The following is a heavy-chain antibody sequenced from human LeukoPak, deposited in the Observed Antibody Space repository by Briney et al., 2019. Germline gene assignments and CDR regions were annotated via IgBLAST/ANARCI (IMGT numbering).Heavy chain of an antibody. D-gene: IGHD3-9*01. CDR3: ARLSKGRYFDYIFDF. J-gene: IGHJ4*02. CDR2: IYYTGSS. Sequence: SETLSLTCAVSGGSVSSSTYYWGWIRQPPGKGLGWIGNIYYTGSSYYNPSLKSRVTMSVDTSKNQFSLKMNSVTAADTAVYYCARLSKGRYFDYIFDFWGQGTLLTVSS. V-gene: IGHV4-39*01. CDR1: GGSVSSSTYY.